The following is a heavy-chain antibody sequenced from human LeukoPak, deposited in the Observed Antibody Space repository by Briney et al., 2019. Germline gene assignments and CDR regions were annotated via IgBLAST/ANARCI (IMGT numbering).Heavy chain of an antibody. CDR3: ARESIVGATTEATMNNWFDP. V-gene: IGHV4-4*07. CDR1: GGSFSGYY. CDR2: IYTSGST. J-gene: IGHJ5*02. D-gene: IGHD1-26*01. Sequence: SETLSLTCAVYGGSFSGYYWSWIRQPAGKGLEWIGRIYTSGSTNYNPSLKSRVTMSVDTSKNQFSLKLSSVTAADTAVYYCARESIVGATTEATMNNWFDPWGQGTLVTVSS.